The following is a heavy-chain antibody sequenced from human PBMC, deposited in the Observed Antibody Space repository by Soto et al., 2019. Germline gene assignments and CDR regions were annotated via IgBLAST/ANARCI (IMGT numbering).Heavy chain of an antibody. V-gene: IGHV4-59*02. CDR1: GASVSNGY. CDR2: MYFGGSF. D-gene: IGHD3-22*01. J-gene: IGHJ5*02. CDR3: ARSYYDSTGFAVDP. Sequence: QMQLQASGPGLVKPSETLSLTCNVSGASVSNGYWSWIRQPPGKGLEWIGFMYFGGSFNYNPSLTSRATISVETSKNQFSMKLMSVTASDTAVYYCARSYYDSTGFAVDPWGQGTLVTVSS.